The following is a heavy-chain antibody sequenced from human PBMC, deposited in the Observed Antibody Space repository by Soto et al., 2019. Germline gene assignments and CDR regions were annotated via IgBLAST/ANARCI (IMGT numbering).Heavy chain of an antibody. V-gene: IGHV4-39*01. CDR1: GGAITNSSYN. D-gene: IGHD3-22*01. J-gene: IGHJ4*02. Sequence: SESLSLTYSVSGGAITNSSYNGGWIPHPPGKGLEWIGSIYYSGSTYYNPSLKSRVTISVDTSKNQFSLKLSSVTAADTAVYYCMLGSGWKDFDYWGQGTLVTVS. CDR2: IYYSGST. CDR3: MLGSGWKDFDY.